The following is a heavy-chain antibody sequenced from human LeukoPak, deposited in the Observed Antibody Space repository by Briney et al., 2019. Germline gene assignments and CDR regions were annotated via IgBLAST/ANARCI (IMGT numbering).Heavy chain of an antibody. J-gene: IGHJ4*02. CDR3: ARGGISTSLDY. Sequence: SETLSLTCTVSGGSISSYYWSWIRQPAGKGLEWIGRIYSSGSTNYNPSLKRRVTMSGDTSKNQISLKLSSVTAADTAVYYCARGGISTSLDYWGQGTLVTVSS. D-gene: IGHD2-2*01. CDR1: GGSISSYY. V-gene: IGHV4-4*07. CDR2: IYSSGST.